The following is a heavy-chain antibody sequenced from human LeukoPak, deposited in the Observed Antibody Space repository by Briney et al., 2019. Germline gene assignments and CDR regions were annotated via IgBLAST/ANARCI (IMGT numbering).Heavy chain of an antibody. CDR3: AKVLVLVSANRYYFDY. J-gene: IGHJ4*02. Sequence: GGSLRLSCAASGLTFSGSGMSWVRQAPGKGLEWVSLISGSGNSTYYADSVKGRFTISRDNSKNTLYLQMNSLRAEDTAVYYCAKVLVLVSANRYYFDYWGQETLVTVSS. V-gene: IGHV3-23*01. CDR1: GLTFSGSG. D-gene: IGHD2-15*01. CDR2: ISGSGNST.